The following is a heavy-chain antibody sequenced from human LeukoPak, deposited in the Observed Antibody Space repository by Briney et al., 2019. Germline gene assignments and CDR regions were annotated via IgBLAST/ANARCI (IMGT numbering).Heavy chain of an antibody. CDR2: ISGSSRNT. D-gene: IGHD2-15*01. CDR3: TRHPAEGDY. J-gene: IGHJ4*02. CDR1: GFTFSDFY. V-gene: IGHV3-11*03. Sequence: GGSLPLSCAASGFTFSDFYMSWIRQAPGKGLESVSYISGSSRNTNYADSVKGRFTISRDNAKNSLYLQMNSLRAEDTAVYYCTRHPAEGDYWGQGTLV.